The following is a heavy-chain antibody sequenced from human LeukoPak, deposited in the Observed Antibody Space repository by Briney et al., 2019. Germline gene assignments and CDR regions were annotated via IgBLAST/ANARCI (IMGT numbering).Heavy chain of an antibody. D-gene: IGHD3-22*01. CDR2: IYSGGST. V-gene: IGHV3-66*04. CDR3: ARPSRGITMIVV. Sequence: GGSLRLSCAASGFTVSSNYMSWVRQAPGKGLEWVSVIYSGGSTYYADSVKGRFTISRDNSKNTLYLQMNSLRAEDTAVYYCARPSRGITMIVVWGQGTMVTVSS. CDR1: GFTVSSNY. J-gene: IGHJ3*01.